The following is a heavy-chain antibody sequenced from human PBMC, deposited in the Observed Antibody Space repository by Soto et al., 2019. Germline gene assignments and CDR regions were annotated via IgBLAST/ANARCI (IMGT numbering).Heavy chain of an antibody. CDR1: GGSIRSANFY. CDR2: ISNSGTA. D-gene: IGHD5-12*01. J-gene: IGHJ4*02. Sequence: QVQLQESGPGLVKPSETLSLTCTVYGGSIRSANFYWSWIRQQPGKGLEWIGYISNSGTAYHNPSLGSRVPMSVDTSRSQFSLRLTSVTAADTAVYYCARVEFSGGQGVCRKCPFDYWGPGTLVTVSS. V-gene: IGHV4-31*03. CDR3: ARVEFSGGQGVCRKCPFDY.